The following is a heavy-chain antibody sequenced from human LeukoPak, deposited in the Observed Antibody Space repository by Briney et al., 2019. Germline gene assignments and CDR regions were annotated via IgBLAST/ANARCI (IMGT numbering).Heavy chain of an antibody. V-gene: IGHV1-69*05. CDR3: ARSHAGYSSSWSAPDV. CDR2: IIPMFGRT. CDR1: GGTFSTYA. Sequence: SVKVSCKASGGTFSTYAISWVRQAPGQGLEWMGGIIPMFGRTNYAQKFQGRVTITTDESTTTGYMELSSLRSEDTAVYYCARSHAGYSSSWSAPDVWGKGTTVTVSS. D-gene: IGHD6-13*01. J-gene: IGHJ6*04.